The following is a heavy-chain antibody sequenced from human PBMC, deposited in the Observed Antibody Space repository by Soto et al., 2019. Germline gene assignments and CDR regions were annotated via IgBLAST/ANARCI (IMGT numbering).Heavy chain of an antibody. CDR1: GGSISSGGYY. V-gene: IGHV4-31*03. Sequence: QVQLQESGPGLVKPSQTLSLTCTVSGGSISSGGYYWSWIRQHPGKGLEWIGYIYYSGSTYYNPSLKSRVTISVDTYKNQFSLKLSSLTAADTAVYYCARGSRGSYYVGGRIDYWGQGTLVTVSS. CDR3: ARGSRGSYYVGGRIDY. J-gene: IGHJ4*02. D-gene: IGHD3-22*01. CDR2: IYYSGST.